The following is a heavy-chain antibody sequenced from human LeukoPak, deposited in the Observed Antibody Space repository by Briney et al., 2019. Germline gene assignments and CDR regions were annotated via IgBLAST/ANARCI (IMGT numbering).Heavy chain of an antibody. D-gene: IGHD2-2*01. CDR2: IRPFNGNT. CDR3: ASRYCSSTSCYEFDI. CDR1: GYTFTYRY. V-gene: IGHV1-45*02. Sequence: GSSVKVSCKASGYTFTYRYLHWVRQAPGQAVEWVGWIRPFNGNTNYAQKFQDRVTITRHRSMSTAYMELSSLRSEDTAMYYCASRYCSSTSCYEFDIWGQGTMVTVSS. J-gene: IGHJ3*02.